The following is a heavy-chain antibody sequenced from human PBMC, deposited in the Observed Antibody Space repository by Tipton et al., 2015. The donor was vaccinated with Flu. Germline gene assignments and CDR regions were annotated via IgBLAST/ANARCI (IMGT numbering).Heavy chain of an antibody. J-gene: IGHJ4*02. CDR3: ARWGRPTAFDY. Sequence: TLSLTCAVYGGSFSGYYWSWIRQPPGKGLEWIGEINHSGSTNYNPSLKSRVTISVDTSKNQFSLKLSSVTAADTAVYYCARWGRPTAFDYWGQGTLVTVSS. D-gene: IGHD7-27*01. V-gene: IGHV4-34*01. CDR2: INHSGST. CDR1: GGSFSGYY.